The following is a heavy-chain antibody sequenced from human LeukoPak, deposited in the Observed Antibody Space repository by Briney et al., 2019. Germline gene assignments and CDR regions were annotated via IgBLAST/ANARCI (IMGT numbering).Heavy chain of an antibody. V-gene: IGHV1-8*03. D-gene: IGHD2-2*02. CDR3: ARWAGYCRITNCYSAFDY. CDR1: GYTFTSYD. Sequence: ASVKVSCKASGYTFTSYDINWVRQATGQGLEWMGWMNPNSGNTGYAQKFQGRVTITADESTSTAYMELSGLRSEDTAVYYCARWAGYCRITNCYSAFDYWGQGTLVTVSS. CDR2: MNPNSGNT. J-gene: IGHJ4*02.